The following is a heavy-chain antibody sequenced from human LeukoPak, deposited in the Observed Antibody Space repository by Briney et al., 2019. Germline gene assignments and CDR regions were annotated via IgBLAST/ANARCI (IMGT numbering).Heavy chain of an antibody. CDR2: IYYSGST. D-gene: IGHD3-16*01. CDR3: ARERWEGRGYVKGFDY. CDR1: GGSIRSHY. Sequence: PSETLSLTSSVSGGSIRSHYRNGIRQPPGKGLEWLGHIYYSGSTYYNPSLKSRITISVDTSKNQFSLRLSSVTAADTAVYYCARERWEGRGYVKGFDYWGQGALVTVSS. J-gene: IGHJ4*02. V-gene: IGHV4-59*11.